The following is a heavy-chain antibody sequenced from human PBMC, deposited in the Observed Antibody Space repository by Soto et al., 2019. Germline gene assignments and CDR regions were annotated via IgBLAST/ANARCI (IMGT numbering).Heavy chain of an antibody. D-gene: IGHD6-6*01. CDR1: GFTFSSYS. CDR3: ARNSYSSSGWYYYYYMDV. V-gene: IGHV3-21*01. Sequence: GGSLRLSCAASGFTFSSYSMNWVRQAPGKGLEWVSSISSSSSYIYYADSVKGRFTISRDNAKNSLYLQMNSLRAEDTAVYYCARNSYSSSGWYYYYYMDVWGKGTTVTVSS. CDR2: ISSSSSYI. J-gene: IGHJ6*03.